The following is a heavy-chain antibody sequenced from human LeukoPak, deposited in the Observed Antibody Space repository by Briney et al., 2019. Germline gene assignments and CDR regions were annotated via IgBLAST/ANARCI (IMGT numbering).Heavy chain of an antibody. CDR1: GFTFSSYA. CDR3: ARDDWYYDILTGYYRVRYYGMDV. CDR2: ISYDGSNK. Sequence: GGSLRLSCAASGFTFSSYAMHWVRQAPGKGLEWVAVISYDGSNKYYADSVKGRFTISRDNSKNTLYLQMNSLRAEDTAVYYCARDDWYYDILTGYYRVRYYGMDVWGQGTTVTVSS. J-gene: IGHJ6*02. V-gene: IGHV3-30*04. D-gene: IGHD3-9*01.